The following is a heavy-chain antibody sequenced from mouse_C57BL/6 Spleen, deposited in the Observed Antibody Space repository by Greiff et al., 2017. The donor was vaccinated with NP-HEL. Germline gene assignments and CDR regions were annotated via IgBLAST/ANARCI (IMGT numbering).Heavy chain of an antibody. CDR1: GYTFTSYW. CDR2: IHPNSGST. V-gene: IGHV1-64*01. D-gene: IGHD1-1*01. CDR3: ARWGTTGKDYFDY. J-gene: IGHJ2*01. Sequence: QVQLKQPGAELVKPGASVKLSCKASGYTFTSYWMHWVKQRPGQGLEWIGMIHPNSGSTNYNEKFKSKATLTVDKSSSTAYMQLSSLTSEHSAVYYCARWGTTGKDYFDYWGQGTTLTVSS.